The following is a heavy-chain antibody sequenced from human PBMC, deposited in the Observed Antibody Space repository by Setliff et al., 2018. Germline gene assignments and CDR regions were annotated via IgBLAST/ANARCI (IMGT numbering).Heavy chain of an antibody. CDR2: ITDDGGTT. Sequence: GGSLRLSCTTSGFTFFSYTMNWVRQAPGKGLEWVSAITDDGGTTHYAGSVKGRFTISRDNSKNTLYLQMNSLRAEDTAVYYCATKAVAGTGGQGTLVTVSS. V-gene: IGHV3-23*01. D-gene: IGHD6-19*01. CDR3: ATKAVAGT. J-gene: IGHJ4*02. CDR1: GFTFFSYT.